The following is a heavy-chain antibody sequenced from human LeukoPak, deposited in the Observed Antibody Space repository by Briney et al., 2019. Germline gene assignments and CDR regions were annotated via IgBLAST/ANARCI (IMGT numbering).Heavy chain of an antibody. CDR3: ARENERYGRIDY. Sequence: KSSETLSLTCTVSGGSISSYYWSWVRQPPGKGLEWIGCVSYSGSTDYNPSLKSRVIISIDTSKNQFSLRLSSVTAADTAVYYCARENERYGRIDYWGQGTQVTVSS. CDR2: VSYSGST. V-gene: IGHV4-59*01. D-gene: IGHD1-1*01. J-gene: IGHJ4*02. CDR1: GGSISSYY.